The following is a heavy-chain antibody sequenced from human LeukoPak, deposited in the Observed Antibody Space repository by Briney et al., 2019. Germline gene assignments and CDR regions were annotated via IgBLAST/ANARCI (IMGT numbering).Heavy chain of an antibody. CDR2: IYPGDSDT. CDR3: ARPFFYGSGSHYLNYFDY. J-gene: IGHJ4*02. Sequence: GGALKISFKGSGCGFTSYWIGWVRPMPGKGLGWMGIIYPGDSDTRYSPSFQGQVTISADKSISTAYLQWSSLKASDTAMYYCARPFFYGSGSHYLNYFDYWGQGTLVTVSS. D-gene: IGHD3-10*01. CDR1: GCGFTSYW. V-gene: IGHV5-51*01.